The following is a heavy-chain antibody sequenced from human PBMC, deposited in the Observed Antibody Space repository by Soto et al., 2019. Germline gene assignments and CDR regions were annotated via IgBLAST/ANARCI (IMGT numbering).Heavy chain of an antibody. CDR2: INGSGGST. CDR1: GFTFNNYA. J-gene: IGHJ4*02. V-gene: IGHV3-23*01. D-gene: IGHD5-18*01. Sequence: PRLSCAASGFTFNNYAMTWVRQAPGKGLEWVSEINGSGGSTYYADSVKGRFTISRDNSNNTLYLQMHSLRAEDTAVYYCAKDLFFGDTYGYFDHWGQGTLVTVSS. CDR3: AKDLFFGDTYGYFDH.